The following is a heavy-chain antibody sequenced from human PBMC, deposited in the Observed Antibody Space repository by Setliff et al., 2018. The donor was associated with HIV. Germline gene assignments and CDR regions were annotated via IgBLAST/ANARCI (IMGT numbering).Heavy chain of an antibody. CDR2: INTQTGSP. Sequence: ASVKVSCKASGYTFTSYAMNWVRQAPGQGLEWMGWINTQTGSPTYAQAFTGRFVFSVDTSVTTTYLQISGLKADDTAVYYCARALYGEYGGDLNWLDPWGQGTLVTVSS. J-gene: IGHJ5*02. CDR3: ARALYGEYGGDLNWLDP. V-gene: IGHV7-4-1*02. D-gene: IGHD4-17*01. CDR1: GYTFTSYA.